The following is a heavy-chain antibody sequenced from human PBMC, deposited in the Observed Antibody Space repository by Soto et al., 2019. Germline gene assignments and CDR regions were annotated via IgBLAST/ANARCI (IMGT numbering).Heavy chain of an antibody. CDR1: GFTLRNYG. D-gene: IGHD1-20*01. CDR3: AKAKNDYNWDNRPPFDY. CDR2: ISANDVGT. J-gene: IGHJ4*02. V-gene: IGHV3-23*01. Sequence: GGSRRRSWEASGFTLRNYGMTWVRQAPGKGLEWVSLISANDVGTYYAESVKTRFTISTGQSRNTVYLQMDSLRADDTAIYYCAKAKNDYNWDNRPPFDYWGQGTLVTVSS.